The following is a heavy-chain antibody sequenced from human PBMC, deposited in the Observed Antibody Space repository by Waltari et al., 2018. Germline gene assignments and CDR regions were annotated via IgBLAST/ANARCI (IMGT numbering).Heavy chain of an antibody. D-gene: IGHD6-13*01. CDR1: GGTCSSYA. CDR3: ARGQQLAHSFDY. V-gene: IGHV1-69*01. Sequence: QVQLVQSGAEVKKPGSSVKVSCKDSGGTCSSYACSWVRRAPGQGLEWMGGIIPIFGTANDAQKFQGRITITADESTSTAYMELSSLRSEDTAVYYCARGQQLAHSFDYWGQGTLVTVSS. CDR2: IIPIFGTA. J-gene: IGHJ4*02.